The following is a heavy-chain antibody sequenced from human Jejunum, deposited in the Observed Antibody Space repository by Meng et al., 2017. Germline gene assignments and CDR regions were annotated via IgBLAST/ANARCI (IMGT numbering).Heavy chain of an antibody. V-gene: IGHV3-30*01. J-gene: IGHJ4*02. CDR2: ISYDGSTN. CDR1: GFTFRSYA. CDR3: VYGPDY. D-gene: IGHD2/OR15-2a*01. Sequence: VHVVMYGGCGLCPGRSLRLSCQAEGFTFRSYAMQLFRQTPGKGLEWVSVISYDGSTNYYADSVMGRFTISRDNSKNTLYLEMNSLRPEDTAVYYCVYGPDYWGQGTLVTVSS.